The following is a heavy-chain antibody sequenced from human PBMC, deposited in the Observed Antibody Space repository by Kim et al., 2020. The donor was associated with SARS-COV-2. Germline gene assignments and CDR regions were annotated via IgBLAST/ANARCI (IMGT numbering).Heavy chain of an antibody. Sequence: ASVKVSCKASGYTFSNYGISWVRQAPGQGLEWMGWISAYNHETYYAQKFKGRVTMTTDTPTTTAYMELRSLRSDDTALYYCARVCGAHCYLPDHWGKGTLV. CDR3: ARVCGAHCYLPDH. V-gene: IGHV1-18*01. CDR1: GYTFSNYG. CDR2: ISAYNHET. J-gene: IGHJ4*02. D-gene: IGHD2-21*02.